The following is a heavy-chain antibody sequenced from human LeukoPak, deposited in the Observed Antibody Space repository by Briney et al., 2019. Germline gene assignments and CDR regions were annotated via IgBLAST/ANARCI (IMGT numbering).Heavy chain of an antibody. CDR1: GASISSSY. CDR3: ARDPNYYGSGSR. CDR2: IYYSGST. Sequence: NPSETLSLTCTVSGASISSSYWSWIRQPPGKGLEWIGYIYYSGSTNYNPSLKSRVTISVDTSKNQFSLKLSSVTAADTAVYYCARDPNYYGSGSRWGQGTLVTVSS. J-gene: IGHJ4*02. D-gene: IGHD3-10*01. V-gene: IGHV4-59*01.